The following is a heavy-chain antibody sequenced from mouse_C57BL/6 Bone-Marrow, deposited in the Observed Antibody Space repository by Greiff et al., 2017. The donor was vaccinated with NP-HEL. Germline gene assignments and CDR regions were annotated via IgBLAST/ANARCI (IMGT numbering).Heavy chain of an antibody. D-gene: IGHD1-1*01. J-gene: IGHJ2*01. CDR1: GFTFSSYG. CDR2: ISSGGSYT. V-gene: IGHV5-6*01. CDR3: ARDRGSSFDY. Sequence: EVNVVESGGDLVKPGGSLKLSCAASGFTFSSYGMSWVRQTPDKRLEWVATISSGGSYTYYPDSVKGRFTISRDNAKNTLYLQMSSLKSEDTAMYYCARDRGSSFDYWGQGTTLTVSS.